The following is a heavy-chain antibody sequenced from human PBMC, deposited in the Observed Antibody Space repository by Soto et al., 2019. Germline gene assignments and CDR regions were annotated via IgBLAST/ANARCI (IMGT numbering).Heavy chain of an antibody. V-gene: IGHV3-33*01. D-gene: IGHD6-6*01. CDR2: IWYDGSNK. J-gene: IGHJ3*02. CDR3: ARDGLVFRYSSSSLGAFDI. Sequence: GGSLRLSCAASGFTFSSYGMHWVRQAPGKGLEWVAVIWYDGSNKYYADSVKGRFTISRDNSKNTLYLQMNSLRAEDTAVYYCARDGLVFRYSSSSLGAFDIWGQGTMVTVSS. CDR1: GFTFSSYG.